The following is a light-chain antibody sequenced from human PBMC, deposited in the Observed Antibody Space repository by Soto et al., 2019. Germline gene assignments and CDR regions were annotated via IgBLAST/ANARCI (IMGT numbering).Light chain of an antibody. Sequence: DIQITQSPSTLSASVGDRVAITCRASQSINTWLAWYQQKPGKAPKLLIYDASSLESGVPSRFSGSGSGTEFTLTISSLQADDFATYYCQQYDVYSQYTFGKGTKLEIK. CDR2: DAS. J-gene: IGKJ2*01. CDR1: QSINTW. V-gene: IGKV1-5*01. CDR3: QQYDVYSQYT.